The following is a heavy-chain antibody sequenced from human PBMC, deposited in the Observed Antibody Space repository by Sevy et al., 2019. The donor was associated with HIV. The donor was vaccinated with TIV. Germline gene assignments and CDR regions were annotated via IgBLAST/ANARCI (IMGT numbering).Heavy chain of an antibody. J-gene: IGHJ4*02. CDR3: AREQGRKQLLLAFDY. Sequence: GGSLRLSCAASGFTFSDYYMNWIRQAPGKGLEWLSYISSSGSTIYYANSVKGRFTISRDNAKNSLYLQMNSLRAEDTAVYYCAREQGRKQLLLAFDYRGQGTLVTVSS. CDR2: ISSSGSTI. CDR1: GFTFSDYY. D-gene: IGHD5-18*01. V-gene: IGHV3-11*01.